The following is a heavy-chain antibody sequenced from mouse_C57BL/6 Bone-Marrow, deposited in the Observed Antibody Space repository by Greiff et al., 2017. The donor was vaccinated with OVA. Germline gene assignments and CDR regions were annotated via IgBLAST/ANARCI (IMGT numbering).Heavy chain of an antibody. V-gene: IGHV1-72*01. CDR3: AREGDIVLATWFAY. CDR1: GYTFTSYW. Sequence: VQLQQSGAELVKPGASVTLSCKASGYTFTSYWMHWVKQRPGRGLEWIGRIDPNSGGTNYNEKFKGKATLTVDKSSSTAYMQLSSLTSEDSAVYYCAREGDIVLATWFAYWGQGTLVTVSA. J-gene: IGHJ3*01. D-gene: IGHD2-5*01. CDR2: IDPNSGGT.